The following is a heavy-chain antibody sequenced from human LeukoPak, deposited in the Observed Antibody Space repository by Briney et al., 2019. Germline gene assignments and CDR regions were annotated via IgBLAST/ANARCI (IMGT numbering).Heavy chain of an antibody. CDR2: ISSSSSTI. CDR1: GFTFSSYS. J-gene: IGHJ4*02. Sequence: GGSLRLSCAASGFTFSSYSMNWVRQAPGKGLEWVSYISSSSSTIYYADSVKGRFTISRDNAKNSLYLQMNSLRAEDTAVYYCARGEPYYDFWSGNQVFDYWGQGTLVTVSS. D-gene: IGHD3-3*01. V-gene: IGHV3-48*01. CDR3: ARGEPYYDFWSGNQVFDY.